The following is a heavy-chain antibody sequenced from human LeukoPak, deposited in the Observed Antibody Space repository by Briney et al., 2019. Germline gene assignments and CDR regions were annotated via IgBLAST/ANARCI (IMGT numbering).Heavy chain of an antibody. V-gene: IGHV3-74*01. CDR3: VRNYDSSAYPDAFDI. Sequence: GGSLRLSCAASGFTFSNSWMQWVRQAPGKGLVWISRINSDGSSTHYADSVKGRFTISRDNAKNTLYLQMNSLRADDTAVYYCVRNYDSSAYPDAFDIWGQGTMVTVSS. CDR1: GFTFSNSW. CDR2: INSDGSST. J-gene: IGHJ3*02. D-gene: IGHD3-22*01.